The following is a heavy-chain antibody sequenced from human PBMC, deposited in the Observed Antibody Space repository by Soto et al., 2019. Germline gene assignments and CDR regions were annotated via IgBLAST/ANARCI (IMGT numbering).Heavy chain of an antibody. CDR3: ARARRPRATTKVDAFDI. CDR1: GGTFSSYA. J-gene: IGHJ3*02. D-gene: IGHD4-17*01. V-gene: IGHV1-69*06. Sequence: SVKVSCKACGGTFSSYAISWVRQAPGQGLEWMGGIIPIFGTANYAQKFQGRVTITADKSTSTAYMELSSLRSEDTAVYYCARARRPRATTKVDAFDIWGQRTRVTVSS. CDR2: IIPIFGTA.